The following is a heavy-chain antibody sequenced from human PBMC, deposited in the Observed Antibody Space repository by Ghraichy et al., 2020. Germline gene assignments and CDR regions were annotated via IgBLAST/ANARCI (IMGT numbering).Heavy chain of an antibody. Sequence: GGSLRLSCVASGFTFSSHEMNWVRQAPGKGLEWVSYISSSGSIMYYADSVEGRFTISRDNARNSLYLQMNSLRAEDTAVYYCAKVRVWAKYFDYWGQGALVTVSS. CDR1: GFTFSSHE. V-gene: IGHV3-48*03. D-gene: IGHD5/OR15-5a*01. CDR2: ISSSGSIM. CDR3: AKVRVWAKYFDY. J-gene: IGHJ4*02.